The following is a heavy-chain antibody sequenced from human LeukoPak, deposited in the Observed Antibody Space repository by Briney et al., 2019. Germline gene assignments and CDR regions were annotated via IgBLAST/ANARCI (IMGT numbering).Heavy chain of an antibody. D-gene: IGHD5-18*01. CDR3: ARDTIGSGYSYGRGHFDY. J-gene: IGHJ4*02. CDR1: GGTFSSYA. V-gene: IGHV1-69*13. CDR2: IIPIFGTA. Sequence: ASVKVSCKASGGTFSSYAISWVRQAPGQGLEWMGGIIPIFGTANYAQKFQGRVTITADESTSTAYMELSSLRSEDTAVYYCARDTIGSGYSYGRGHFDYWGQGTLVTVSS.